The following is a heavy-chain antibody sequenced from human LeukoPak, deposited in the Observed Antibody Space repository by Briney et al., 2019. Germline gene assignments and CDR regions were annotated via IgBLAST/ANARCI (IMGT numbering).Heavy chain of an antibody. CDR3: AKTYCGGECYSTGRYFQN. CDR2: IRSDGSDK. J-gene: IGHJ1*01. Sequence: GGSLRLSCAASGFTFRSYDMHWVRQAPGKGLEWVAFIRSDGSDKYYGDSVKGRFTISRDNSKNTLFLEMNSLRSEDTAVYYCAKTYCGGECYSTGRYFQNWGPGTMVTVS. V-gene: IGHV3-30*02. D-gene: IGHD2-21*01. CDR1: GFTFRSYD.